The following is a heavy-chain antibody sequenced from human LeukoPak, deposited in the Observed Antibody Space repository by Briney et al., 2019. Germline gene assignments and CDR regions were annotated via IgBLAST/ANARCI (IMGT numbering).Heavy chain of an antibody. D-gene: IGHD2-8*01. CDR2: INPNSGGT. CDR1: GYTLTGYY. V-gene: IGHV1-2*02. J-gene: IGHJ4*02. Sequence: ASVKVSCKASGYTLTGYYMHWVRQAPGQGLEWMGWINPNSGGTNYAQKFQGRVTTTRDTSISTAYMELRRLRSDDTAVYYCARWGRGYCTNGVCSKYYFDYWGQGTLVTVSS. CDR3: ARWGRGYCTNGVCSKYYFDY.